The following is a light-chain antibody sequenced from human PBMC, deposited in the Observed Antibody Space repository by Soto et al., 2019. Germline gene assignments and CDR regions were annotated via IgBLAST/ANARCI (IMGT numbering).Light chain of an antibody. CDR3: QQYGTSPS. V-gene: IGKV3-20*01. Sequence: EIGLTQSPGTLSLSPGERATLACRASQSVSSNFLAWYQQKPGQAPRLLIYDASTRATGIPDRFSGSGSGTDFTLTVSRLEPEDFVVYYCQQYGTSPSFGPGTKVDIK. J-gene: IGKJ3*01. CDR1: QSVSSNF. CDR2: DAS.